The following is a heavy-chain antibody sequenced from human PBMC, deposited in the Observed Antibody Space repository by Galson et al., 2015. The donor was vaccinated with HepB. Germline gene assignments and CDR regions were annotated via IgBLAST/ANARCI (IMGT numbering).Heavy chain of an antibody. V-gene: IGHV3-30*02. CDR3: ARPFYYYGSGDDAFDV. Sequence: SLRLSCAASGFTFINYGIHWVRQAPGRGLEWVSFIRFDGSNRYYADSVKGRFTISRDNLKRTLYLEMNNLRPDDTAVYYCARPFYYYGSGDDAFDVWGQGTMVTVSA. CDR1: GFTFINYG. D-gene: IGHD3-10*01. J-gene: IGHJ3*01. CDR2: IRFDGSNR.